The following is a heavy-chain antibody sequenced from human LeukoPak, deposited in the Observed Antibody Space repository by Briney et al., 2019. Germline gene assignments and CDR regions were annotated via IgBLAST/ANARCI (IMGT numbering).Heavy chain of an antibody. CDR2: IYYSGST. J-gene: IGHJ5*02. D-gene: IGHD3-22*01. Sequence: PSETLSLTCTVSGGSISSYYWSWIRQPPGKGLEWIGYIYYSGSTNYNPSLKSRVTISVDTSKNRFSLKLSSVTAADTAVYYCARFAASLYDSSGYYSGWFDPWGQGTLVTVSS. V-gene: IGHV4-59*01. CDR3: ARFAASLYDSSGYYSGWFDP. CDR1: GGSISSYY.